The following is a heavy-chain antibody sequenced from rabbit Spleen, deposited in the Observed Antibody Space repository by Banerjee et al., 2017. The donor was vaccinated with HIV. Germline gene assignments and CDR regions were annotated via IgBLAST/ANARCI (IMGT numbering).Heavy chain of an antibody. V-gene: IGHV1S40*01. J-gene: IGHJ4*01. CDR2: IYAGSSGST. CDR3: ARDLVAVIGWNFSL. CDR1: GFSFNSGYD. D-gene: IGHD1-1*01. Sequence: QSLEESGGGLVKPGTSLTLTCRASGFSFNSGYDMCWVRQAPGKGLEWIACIYAGSSGSTYSATWAKGRFTVSKTSSTTVTLQMTSLTAADTATYFCARDLVAVIGWNFSLWGPGTLVTVS.